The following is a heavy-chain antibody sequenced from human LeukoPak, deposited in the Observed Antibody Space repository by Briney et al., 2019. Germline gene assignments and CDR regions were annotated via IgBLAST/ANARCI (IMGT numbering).Heavy chain of an antibody. D-gene: IGHD4-17*01. CDR1: GFTFSSYW. Sequence: GGALRLSCAASGFTFSSYWMHRVRQAPGKGLVWVSRINTDGSSTNYADSVKGRFTISRDNAKNTLYLQMNSLRVEDTAVYYCARNSFTVTTQYYYYGMDVWGQGTTVTVSS. J-gene: IGHJ6*02. V-gene: IGHV3-74*01. CDR3: ARNSFTVTTQYYYYGMDV. CDR2: INTDGSST.